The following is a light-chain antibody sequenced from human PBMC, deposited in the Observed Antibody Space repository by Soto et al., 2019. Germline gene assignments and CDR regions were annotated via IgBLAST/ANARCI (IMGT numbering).Light chain of an antibody. V-gene: IGKV1-5*01. J-gene: IGKJ1*01. Sequence: DIQMTQSPSTLSGSVGDRFTITCRASQTISSWLAWYQQKPGNAPKLLIYDASSLESGVPSRLSGRGSGTEFTLPISSLQPDDFATYYCQQYNSYWTFGQGTKVDI. CDR3: QQYNSYWT. CDR2: DAS. CDR1: QTISSW.